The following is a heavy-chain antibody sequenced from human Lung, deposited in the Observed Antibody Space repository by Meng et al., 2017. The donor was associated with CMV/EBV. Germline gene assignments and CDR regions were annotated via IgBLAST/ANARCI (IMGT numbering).Heavy chain of an antibody. D-gene: IGHD2-2*01. CDR3: ARDGAVPAAISRFNH. CDR1: GFTFSSYW. Sequence: GGSXRLXXAASGFTFSSYWIHWFRQAPGKGRVWVSRINSDGSSTSYTDSVKGRFTISRDNAKNTLYLQTNSLRAEDTAVYYCARDGAVPAAISRFNHWGQGXLVTVSS. CDR2: INSDGSST. V-gene: IGHV3-74*01. J-gene: IGHJ5*02.